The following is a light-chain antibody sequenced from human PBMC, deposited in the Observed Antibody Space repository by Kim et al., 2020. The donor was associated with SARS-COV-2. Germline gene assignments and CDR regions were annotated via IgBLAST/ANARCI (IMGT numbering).Light chain of an antibody. Sequence: GDRVTISCRASQNIHIWLAWFQQKPGKAPRVLMYKASTLESGVPSRFSGSGSGTGFTLTINSLQPDDSATYYCQQYDVHPETFGQGTKV. V-gene: IGKV1-5*03. CDR2: KAS. CDR1: QNIHIW. J-gene: IGKJ1*01. CDR3: QQYDVHPET.